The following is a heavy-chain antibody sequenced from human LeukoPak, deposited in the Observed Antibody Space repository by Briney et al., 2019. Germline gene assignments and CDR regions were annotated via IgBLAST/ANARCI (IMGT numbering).Heavy chain of an antibody. D-gene: IGHD3-22*01. V-gene: IGHV4-59*01. CDR1: GGSISSDY. Sequence: KSSETLSLTCTVSGGSISSDYWSWIRQPPGKGLEWIGYIYYRGSTNYNPSLKSRVTISVDTSKNLFSLKLSSVTAADTAVYYCARLSGYSSGHYYSDYWGQGTLVTVSS. CDR3: ARLSGYSSGHYYSDY. J-gene: IGHJ4*02. CDR2: IYYRGST.